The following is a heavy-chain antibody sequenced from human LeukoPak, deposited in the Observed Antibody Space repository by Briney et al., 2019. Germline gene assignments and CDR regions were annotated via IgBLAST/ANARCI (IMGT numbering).Heavy chain of an antibody. CDR1: GYIFTNYA. J-gene: IGHJ4*02. CDR2: INAGNGKA. V-gene: IGHV1-3*01. Sequence: ASVKVSCKASGYIFTNYALHWVRQAPGQRLEWMGWINAGNGKANYSQKFRGRVTLTRDTSASTAYMELSSLRSADTVVYYCARGYYDLLTGHVVTYYFDYWGQGTLVTVCS. D-gene: IGHD3-9*01. CDR3: ARGYYDLLTGHVVTYYFDY.